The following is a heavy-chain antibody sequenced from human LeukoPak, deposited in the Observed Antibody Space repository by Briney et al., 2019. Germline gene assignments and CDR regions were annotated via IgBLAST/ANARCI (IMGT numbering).Heavy chain of an antibody. Sequence: GESLKISCKASGYSFTIYWIGWVRQVPGKGLEWMGINFPADSDTRYSPSFQGQVTVSADKSITTAYLQWSSLKASDTAMYYCARWVTADRGKKDAFDIWGQGTMVTVSS. CDR1: GYSFTIYW. CDR2: NFPADSDT. CDR3: ARWVTADRGKKDAFDI. D-gene: IGHD2-21*02. V-gene: IGHV5-51*01. J-gene: IGHJ3*02.